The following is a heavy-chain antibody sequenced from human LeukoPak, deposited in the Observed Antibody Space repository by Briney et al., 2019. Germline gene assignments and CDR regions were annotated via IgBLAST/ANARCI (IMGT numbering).Heavy chain of an antibody. CDR1: GFTFSSYN. J-gene: IGHJ6*02. CDR3: AKDNGHDILTGYPGTRFYYYYGMDV. CDR2: TSSSSNTI. D-gene: IGHD3-9*01. Sequence: PGGSLRLSCAASGFTFSSYNMNWVRQAPGKGLEWVSYTSSSSNTIYYADSVRGRFTCSRDNARNSLFLQMNSLRAEDTALYYCAKDNGHDILTGYPGTRFYYYYGMDVWGQGTTVTVSS. V-gene: IGHV3-48*01.